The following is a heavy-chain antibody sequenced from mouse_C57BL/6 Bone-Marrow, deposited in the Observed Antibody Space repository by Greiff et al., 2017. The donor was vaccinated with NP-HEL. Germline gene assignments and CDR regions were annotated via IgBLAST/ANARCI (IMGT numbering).Heavy chain of an antibody. CDR2: IDPENGDT. CDR1: GFNIKDDY. V-gene: IGHV14-4*01. Sequence: VQLVEYGAELVRPGASVKLSCTASGFNIKDDYMHWVQQRPEQGLEWIGWIDPENGDTEYASKFQGKATITADTSSNTAYLQLSRLTSEDTAVYYCTSYYYGSSYGAYWGQGTLVTVSA. D-gene: IGHD1-1*01. J-gene: IGHJ3*01. CDR3: TSYYYGSSYGAY.